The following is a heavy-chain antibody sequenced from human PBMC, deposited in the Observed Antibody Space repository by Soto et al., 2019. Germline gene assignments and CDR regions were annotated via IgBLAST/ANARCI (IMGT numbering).Heavy chain of an antibody. J-gene: IGHJ1*01. V-gene: IGHV4-59*01. CDR3: ARYHSYAIAY. D-gene: IGHD2-8*01. Sequence: PSETLSLTCTVSGTSISSYYWSWIRQPPGKGLEWIANIHYSGTTNYNPSLASRVTLSVDTSKNQFSLKMTSVTAADRAMYFCARYHSYAIAYWGRGTLVTVSS. CDR1: GTSISSYY. CDR2: IHYSGTT.